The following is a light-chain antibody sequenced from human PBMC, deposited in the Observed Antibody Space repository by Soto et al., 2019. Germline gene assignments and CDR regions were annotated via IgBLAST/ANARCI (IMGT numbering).Light chain of an antibody. CDR1: QSVRSY. CDR3: QQRGNWPRT. J-gene: IGKJ1*01. CDR2: DAS. V-gene: IGKV3-11*01. Sequence: EIVLTQSPATLSLSPGERATLSCRASQSVRSYLAWYQQKPGQAPRLLIYDASNRATGIPARFSGSGSGTDFTLTISSLEPEDFAVYYCQQRGNWPRTFGQGTKVDIK.